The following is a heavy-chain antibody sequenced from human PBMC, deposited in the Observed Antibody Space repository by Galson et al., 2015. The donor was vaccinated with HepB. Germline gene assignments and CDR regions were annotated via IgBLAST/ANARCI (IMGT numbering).Heavy chain of an antibody. CDR2: INTNTGNP. V-gene: IGHV7-4-1*02. D-gene: IGHD2-2*01. CDR1: GYTFTSYA. CDR3: ARDLVVVPAAMANYYYYYGMDV. Sequence: SVKVSCKASGYTFTSYAMNWVRQAPGQGLEWMGWINTNTGNPTYAQGFTGRFVFSLDTSVSTAYLQISSLKAEDTTVYYCARDLVVVPAAMANYYYYYGMDVWGQGTTVTVSS. J-gene: IGHJ6*02.